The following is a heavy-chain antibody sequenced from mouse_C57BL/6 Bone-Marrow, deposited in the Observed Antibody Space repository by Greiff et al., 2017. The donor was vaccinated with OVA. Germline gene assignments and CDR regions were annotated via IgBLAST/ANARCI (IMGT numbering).Heavy chain of an antibody. CDR1: GYTFTSYW. CDR2: IDPSDSYT. V-gene: IGHV1-69*01. Sequence: VQLQQPGAELVMPGASVKLSCKASGYTFTSYWMHWVKQRPGQGLEWIGEIDPSDSYTNYSQKFKGKSTLTVDKSSSTAYMQLSSPTSEDSAVYYCARGTLEYYGSRAMDYWGQGTSVTVSS. J-gene: IGHJ4*01. D-gene: IGHD1-1*01. CDR3: ARGTLEYYGSRAMDY.